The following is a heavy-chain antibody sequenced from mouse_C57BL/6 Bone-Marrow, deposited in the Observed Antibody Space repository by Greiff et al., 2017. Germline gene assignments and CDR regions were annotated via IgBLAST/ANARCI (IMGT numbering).Heavy chain of an antibody. CDR2: IWSGGST. D-gene: IGHD1-1*01. V-gene: IGHV2-2*01. J-gene: IGHJ4*01. CDR3: ARTGYDGSSYNYAMDY. CDR1: GFSLTSYG. Sequence: QVQLKQSGPGLVQPSQSLSITCTVSGFSLTSYGVHWVRQSPGKGLEWMGVIWSGGSTDYNAAFISRLSISKDNSKSQVFFKMNSLQADYTAIYYWARTGYDGSSYNYAMDYWGQGTSVTVSS.